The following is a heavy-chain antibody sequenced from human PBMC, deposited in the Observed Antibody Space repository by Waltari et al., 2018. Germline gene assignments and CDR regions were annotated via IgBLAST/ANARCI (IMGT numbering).Heavy chain of an antibody. CDR1: GVSITSNRHY. Sequence: QLQLQESGPRLVRPSETLSLLCRVSGVSITSNRHYWAWIRQSPGQGLEWIGTVSYSGTTDISPSLKSRVSVSRDTSKNQVSLILGSVTAADMAVYYCATYIGASVGTAAFDVWGQGTMVTVSS. CDR3: ATYIGASVGTAAFDV. J-gene: IGHJ3*01. V-gene: IGHV4-39*01. D-gene: IGHD5-12*01. CDR2: VSYSGTT.